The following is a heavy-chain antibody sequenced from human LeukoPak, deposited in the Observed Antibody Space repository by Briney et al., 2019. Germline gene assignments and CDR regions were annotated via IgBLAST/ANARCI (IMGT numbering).Heavy chain of an antibody. D-gene: IGHD5-18*01. CDR1: GGAGSIYA. V-gene: IGHV1-69*04. Sequence: ASVKVSCTASGGAGSIYAIIWVRHAPGQGLGWVGRIIPILGIANYAQKFQGRVTITAVKYTRTAYMELSSLRSEDTAVYYCASGGWRWYGYSYGYFALSYEMEGRFDYWGQGTLATVSS. CDR3: ASGGWRWYGYSYGYFALSYEMEGRFDY. J-gene: IGHJ4*02. CDR2: IIPILGIA.